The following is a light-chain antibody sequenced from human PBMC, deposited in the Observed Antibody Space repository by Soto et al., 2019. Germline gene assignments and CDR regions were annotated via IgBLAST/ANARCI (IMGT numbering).Light chain of an antibody. V-gene: IGKV1-39*01. CDR1: QTFKNY. CDR3: QQSYLSLQS. Sequence: DIQLTPSPSSLSASVCDTVDITCRAGQTFKNYINRYQYRPGKAPKLVIYAATVLQTGAPYRFAASASGTDFTLTIMSLQPEDSATYYCQQSYLSLQSFGQGTKVDIK. CDR2: AAT. J-gene: IGKJ2*03.